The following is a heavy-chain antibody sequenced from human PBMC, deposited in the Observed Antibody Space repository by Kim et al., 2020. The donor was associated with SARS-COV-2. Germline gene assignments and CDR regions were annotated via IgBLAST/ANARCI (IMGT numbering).Heavy chain of an antibody. CDR3: ARNYYDSTGYRDY. V-gene: IGHV4-34*01. D-gene: IGHD3-22*01. CDR2: INHSGST. J-gene: IGHJ4*02. Sequence: SETLSLTCAVYGGSFSGYYWSWIRQPPGKGLEWIGEINHSGSTNYNPSLKSRVTISVDTSKNQFSLKLRSVTAADTAVYYCARNYYDSTGYRDYWGEGTL. CDR1: GGSFSGYY.